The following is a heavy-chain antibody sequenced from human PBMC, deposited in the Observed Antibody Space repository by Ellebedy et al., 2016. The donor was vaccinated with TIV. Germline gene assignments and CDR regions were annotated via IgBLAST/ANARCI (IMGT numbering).Heavy chain of an antibody. D-gene: IGHD5-18*01. Sequence: GESLKISXAASGFTFSSYSMNWVRQAPGKGLEWVSSISSSSSYIYYADSVKGRFTISRDNAKNSLYLQMNSLRAEDTAVYYCAKATWIQTWDEAYYFDYWGQGTLVTVSS. CDR1: GFTFSSYS. V-gene: IGHV3-21*01. CDR3: AKATWIQTWDEAYYFDY. J-gene: IGHJ4*02. CDR2: ISSSSSYI.